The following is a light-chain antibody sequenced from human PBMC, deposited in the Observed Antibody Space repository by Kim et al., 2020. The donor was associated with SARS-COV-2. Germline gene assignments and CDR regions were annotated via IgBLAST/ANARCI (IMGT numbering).Light chain of an antibody. CDR1: SSDVGGYNY. CDR2: DVS. J-gene: IGLJ2*01. CDR3: SSYTSSSTLV. V-gene: IGLV2-14*01. Sequence: QSALTQPASVSGSPGQSITISCTGTSSDVGGYNYVSWYQQHPGKAPKLMIYDVSKRPSGVSNRFSGSKSGNTASLTISGLQAEDEADCYCSSYTSSSTLVFGGGTQLTVL.